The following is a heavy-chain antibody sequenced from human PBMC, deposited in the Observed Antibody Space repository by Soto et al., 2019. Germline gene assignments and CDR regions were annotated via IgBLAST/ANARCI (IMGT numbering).Heavy chain of an antibody. V-gene: IGHV3-23*01. CDR3: TRDPGYSSTWYFYFHH. Sequence: EVLLLQSGGGLVQPGGSLRLSCAASGFMFSDYAMTWARQAPGKELEWVSGLLRPGRSTYYADSVKGRFTISGDTSANTVYLQMDSLRAEDTAVYYCTRDPGYSSTWYFYFHHWGQGTLVTVSS. J-gene: IGHJ1*01. CDR2: LLRPGRST. CDR1: GFMFSDYA. D-gene: IGHD6-13*01.